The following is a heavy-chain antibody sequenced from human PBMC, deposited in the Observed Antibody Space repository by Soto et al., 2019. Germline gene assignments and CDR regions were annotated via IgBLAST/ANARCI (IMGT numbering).Heavy chain of an antibody. CDR3: AKDSGTAVVTPYYYYGMDV. V-gene: IGHV3-30*18. CDR2: ISNDGSKK. D-gene: IGHD5-18*01. CDR1: GFTFSSYG. J-gene: IGHJ6*02. Sequence: GGSLRLSCAASGFTFSSYGMHWVRQAPGKGLEWVAVISNDGSKKYYADSVKGRVTISRDNSKNTLYLQMNSLRAEDTAVYYCAKDSGTAVVTPYYYYGMDVWGQGTTVTVSS.